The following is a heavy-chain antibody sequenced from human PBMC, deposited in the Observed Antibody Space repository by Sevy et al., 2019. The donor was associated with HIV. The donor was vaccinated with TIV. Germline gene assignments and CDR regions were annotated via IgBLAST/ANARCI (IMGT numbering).Heavy chain of an antibody. CDR1: GFTFTNYG. J-gene: IGHJ4*02. D-gene: IGHD6-19*01. Sequence: GGSLRLSCAASGFTFTNYGMHWVRQAPGKGLEWVAAIWFDGSDKKYADSVEGRFTISRDNSKNMLYLQMNSLRVEDTALYYCARGPSGSYLNSDFWGQGTLVTVSS. V-gene: IGHV3-33*01. CDR2: IWFDGSDK. CDR3: ARGPSGSYLNSDF.